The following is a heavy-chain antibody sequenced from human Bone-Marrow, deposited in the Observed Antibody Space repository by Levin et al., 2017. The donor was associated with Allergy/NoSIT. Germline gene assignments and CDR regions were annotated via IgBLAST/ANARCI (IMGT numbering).Heavy chain of an antibody. Sequence: GGSLRLSCKASGYTFTGYYMHWVRQAPGQGLEWMGRINPNSGGTNYAQKFQGRVTMTRDTSISTAYMELSRLRSDDTAVYYCARVAGSYSPFIGYYYYYMDVWGKGTTVTVSS. D-gene: IGHD2-15*01. CDR2: INPNSGGT. CDR3: ARVAGSYSPFIGYYYYYMDV. J-gene: IGHJ6*03. CDR1: GYTFTGYY. V-gene: IGHV1-2*06.